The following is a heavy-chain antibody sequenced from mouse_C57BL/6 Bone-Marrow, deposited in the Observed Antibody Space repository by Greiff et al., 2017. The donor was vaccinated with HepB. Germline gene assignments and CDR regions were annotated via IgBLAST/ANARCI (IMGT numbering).Heavy chain of an antibody. CDR1: GYTFTSYW. CDR3: ARDDYGAWFAY. CDR2: IDPSDSYT. D-gene: IGHD2-4*01. J-gene: IGHJ3*01. Sequence: QVQLQQPGAELVMPGASVKLSCKASGYTFTSYWMHWVKQRPGQGLEWIGEIDPSDSYTNYNQKFKGKSTLTVDKSSSTAYMQLSSLTSEDSAVYHCARDDYGAWFAYWGQGTLVTVSA. V-gene: IGHV1-69*01.